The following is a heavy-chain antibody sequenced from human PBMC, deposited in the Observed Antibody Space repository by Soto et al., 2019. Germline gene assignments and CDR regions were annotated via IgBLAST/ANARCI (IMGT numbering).Heavy chain of an antibody. Sequence: EVQLVESGGGLVQPGGSLRLSCAASGFTFSSYWMSWVRQAPGKGLEWVANIKQDGSEKYYVDSVKGRFTISRDNAKNSLYLQMNSLRAEDTAVYYCAREGCSSTSCYYDWFDPWGQGTLVTVSP. D-gene: IGHD2-2*01. J-gene: IGHJ5*02. CDR1: GFTFSSYW. CDR3: AREGCSSTSCYYDWFDP. V-gene: IGHV3-7*01. CDR2: IKQDGSEK.